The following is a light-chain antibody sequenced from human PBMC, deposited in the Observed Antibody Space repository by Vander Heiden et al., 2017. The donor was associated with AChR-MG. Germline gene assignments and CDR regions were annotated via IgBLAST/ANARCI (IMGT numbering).Light chain of an antibody. V-gene: IGKV1-39*01. Sequence: IQMTQSPSSLAASVGDRVTITCPAGHTIDTYLNWYQQKPGKAPQLLIFGASTLLTGVPPRFSGSGSGTDFTLTISSLQPEDFATYYCQQTAITPRTFGHGTKVEL. CDR3: QQTAITPRT. CDR1: HTIDTY. CDR2: GAS. J-gene: IGKJ1*01.